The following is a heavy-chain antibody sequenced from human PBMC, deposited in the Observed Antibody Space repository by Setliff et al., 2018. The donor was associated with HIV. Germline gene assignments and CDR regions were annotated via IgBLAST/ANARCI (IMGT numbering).Heavy chain of an antibody. J-gene: IGHJ4*02. CDR2: IDPNGGNT. Sequence: ASVKVSCKASGYTFTSYYVHWVRQAPGHGLEWMGIIDPNGGNTNFAQKFQGRVTMTRDTSMSTVYMELSSLTTDDTAVYYCAREAYSSSSVEIWGQGTLVTVSS. D-gene: IGHD6-13*01. CDR3: AREAYSSSSVEI. V-gene: IGHV1-46*01. CDR1: GYTFTSYY.